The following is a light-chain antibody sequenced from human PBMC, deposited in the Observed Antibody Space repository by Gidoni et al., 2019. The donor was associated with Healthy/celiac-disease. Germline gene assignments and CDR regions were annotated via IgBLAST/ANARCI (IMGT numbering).Light chain of an antibody. J-gene: IGKJ1*01. CDR1: QGLSSY. CDR3: QQYYSYPPT. CDR2: AAS. Sequence: AIRMTQSPSSFSASTGDRFTITCRASQGLSSYLAWYQQKPGKAHKLLIYAASTLQSGVPSRFSGSGSGTDFTLTISCLQSEDFATYYCQQYYSYPPTFGQGTKVEIK. V-gene: IGKV1-8*01.